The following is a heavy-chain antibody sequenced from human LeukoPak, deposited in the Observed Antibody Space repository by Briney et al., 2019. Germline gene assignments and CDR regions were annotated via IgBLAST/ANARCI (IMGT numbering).Heavy chain of an antibody. CDR1: GGSISSHS. D-gene: IGHD3-16*01. CDR2: IFTSGNT. CDR3: AREGGGFDF. Sequence: SETLSLTCTVSGGSISSHSWSWIRQPAGKGLEWIGRIFTSGNTYYNPSLKSRVIMSVDTSKKQFSLKLSSVTAADTAVYYCAREGGGFDFWGQGTLVTVSS. V-gene: IGHV4-4*07. J-gene: IGHJ4*02.